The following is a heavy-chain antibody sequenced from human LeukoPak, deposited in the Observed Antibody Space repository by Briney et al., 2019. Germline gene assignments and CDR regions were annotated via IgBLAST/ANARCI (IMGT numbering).Heavy chain of an antibody. CDR1: GFTFSSYA. CDR2: ISGSGGST. D-gene: IGHD5-24*01. J-gene: IGHJ4*02. CDR3: SVGGTATIMVFY. V-gene: IGHV3-23*01. Sequence: GGSLRLSCAASGFTFSSYAMSWVRQAPGKGLEWVSAISGSGGSTYYADSVKGRFTISRDNSKNTLYLQMNSLRAEDTAVYYCSVGGTATIMVFYWGQGTLVTVSS.